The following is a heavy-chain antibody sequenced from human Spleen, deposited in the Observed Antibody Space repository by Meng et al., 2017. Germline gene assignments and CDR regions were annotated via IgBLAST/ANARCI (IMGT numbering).Heavy chain of an antibody. Sequence: SLKISCAASGSTFDDYAMHWVRQAPGKGLEWVSGISWNSGSIGYADSVKGRFTIPRDNSKNTVFLQINSLRAEDTAVYYCARSPIDKYDLSALPLDYWGQGTLVTVSS. CDR3: ARSPIDKYDLSALPLDY. CDR1: GSTFDDYA. D-gene: IGHD3-22*01. V-gene: IGHV3-9*01. CDR2: ISWNSGSI. J-gene: IGHJ4*02.